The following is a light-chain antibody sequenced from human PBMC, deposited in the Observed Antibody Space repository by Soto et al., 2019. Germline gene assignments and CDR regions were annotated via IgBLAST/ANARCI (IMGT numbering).Light chain of an antibody. CDR2: LAS. V-gene: IGKV2-28*01. CDR1: QSLLHSNGHNY. Sequence: DIVMTQSPLSLPVPPGEPASISCRSSQSLLHSNGHNYLNWYLQKSGQSPQLLIYLASNRVSRVPIKFSGSGSGINFTPKISRVEPEDVGTYYCIQARQTTITFGGRTKVEIK. CDR3: IQARQTTIT. J-gene: IGKJ4*01.